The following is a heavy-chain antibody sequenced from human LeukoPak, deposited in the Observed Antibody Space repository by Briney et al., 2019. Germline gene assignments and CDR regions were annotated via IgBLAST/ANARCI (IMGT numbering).Heavy chain of an antibody. V-gene: IGHV4-59*01. CDR3: AREGRYYYGSGSYFSFDY. Sequence: PSETLSLTCTVSSGSISSYYWSWIRQPPGKGLEWIGYIYYSGSTNYNPSLKSRVTISVDTSKNQFSLKLSSVTAADTAVYYCAREGRYYYGSGSYFSFDYWGQGTLVTVSS. CDR1: SGSISSYY. CDR2: IYYSGST. D-gene: IGHD3-10*01. J-gene: IGHJ4*02.